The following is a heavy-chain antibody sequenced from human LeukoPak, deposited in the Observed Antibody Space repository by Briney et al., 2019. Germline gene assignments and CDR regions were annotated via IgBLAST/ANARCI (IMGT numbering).Heavy chain of an antibody. CDR2: IFYSGNP. CDR3: ARSRREIGVPVAGLIDY. CDR1: GDSVGSYY. Sequence: SETLSLTCIVSGDSVGSYYWNWIRQTPGKELEWIGNIFYSGNPTYNPSLNSRATISLHTSKSQFSLKLRSVTAADTAVYYCARSRREIGVPVAGLIDYWGQGTQVTVSS. J-gene: IGHJ4*02. V-gene: IGHV4-59*02. D-gene: IGHD6-19*01.